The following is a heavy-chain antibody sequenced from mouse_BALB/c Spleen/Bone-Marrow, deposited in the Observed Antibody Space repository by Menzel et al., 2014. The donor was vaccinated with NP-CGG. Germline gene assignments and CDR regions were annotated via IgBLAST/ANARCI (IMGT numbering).Heavy chain of an antibody. CDR2: IDPANGNT. CDR1: GFSIKDTY. D-gene: IGHD1-1*01. CDR3: AVYYYGSSSFAY. Sequence: EVQLQQSGAELVKPGASVKLSCTASGFSIKDTYMHWVKQRPEQGLEWIGRIDPANGNTKYDPKFQGKATITADTSSNTAYLQLSSLTSEDTAVYYCAVYYYGSSSFAYWGQGTLVTVSA. V-gene: IGHV14-3*02. J-gene: IGHJ3*01.